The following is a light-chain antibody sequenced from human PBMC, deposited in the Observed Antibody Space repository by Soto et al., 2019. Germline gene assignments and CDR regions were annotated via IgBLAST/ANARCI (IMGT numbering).Light chain of an antibody. CDR3: QQRKNWPPIT. CDR2: DSS. J-gene: IGKJ5*01. V-gene: IGKV3-11*01. CDR1: QNVDKF. Sequence: IELTKSPATLSLSPGETATLSCRASQNVDKFLAWYQQRPGQPPRLLIFDSSNRATVVPVRFSGSGPGTVFTLTIGSLVPEDSAVYYCQQRKNWPPITFGQGTRLEIK.